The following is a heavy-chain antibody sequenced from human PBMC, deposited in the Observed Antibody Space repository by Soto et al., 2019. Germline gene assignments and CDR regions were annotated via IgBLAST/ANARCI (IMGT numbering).Heavy chain of an antibody. CDR2: ISYDGSNK. V-gene: IGHV3-30*18. D-gene: IGHD2-15*01. CDR3: TKGLIGSRSPWDWFDP. CDR1: GCIFNSYG. Sequence: PGGSLRLSCAASGCIFNSYGMHWVRQPQGKGLEWVAVISYDGSNKYYADSVKGRFNISRYNSKNTLYLQMTSLRAGDTAVYYCTKGLIGSRSPWDWFDPWGRGTLVTVSS. J-gene: IGHJ5*02.